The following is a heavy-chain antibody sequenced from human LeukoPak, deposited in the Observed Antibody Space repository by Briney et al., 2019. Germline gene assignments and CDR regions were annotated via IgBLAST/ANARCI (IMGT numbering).Heavy chain of an antibody. CDR3: AKDSPPSLYYYDSSGYSFDY. J-gene: IGHJ4*02. D-gene: IGHD3-22*01. Sequence: SGGSLRLSCAASGFTFSSYAMSWVRQAPGKGLEWVSAISGSGGSTYYADSVKGRFTISRDNSKNTLYLQMNSLRAEDTAVYYCAKDSPPSLYYYDSSGYSFDYWGQGTLVTVSS. CDR1: GFTFSSYA. V-gene: IGHV3-23*01. CDR2: ISGSGGST.